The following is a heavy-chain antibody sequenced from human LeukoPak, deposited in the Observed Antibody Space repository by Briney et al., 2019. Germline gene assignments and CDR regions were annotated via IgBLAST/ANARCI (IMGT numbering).Heavy chain of an antibody. CDR3: AKGRGSGSLQLDH. CDR1: GFTFSSYA. D-gene: IGHD3-10*01. V-gene: IGHV3-23*01. J-gene: IGHJ4*02. Sequence: GGSLRLSCVASGFTFSSYAMNWVRQAPGKGLEWVSSISGSGGSTYYADSVKGHFTISRDNSKNTLYLQMNSLRAEDTAVFYCAKGRGSGSLQLDHWGQGTLVTVSS. CDR2: ISGSGGST.